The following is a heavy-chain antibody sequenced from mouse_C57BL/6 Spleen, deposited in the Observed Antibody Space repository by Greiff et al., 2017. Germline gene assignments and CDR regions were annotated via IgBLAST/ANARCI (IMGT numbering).Heavy chain of an antibody. Sequence: VQLQQSGPGLVKPSQSLSLTCSVTGYSITSGYYWNWIRQFPGNKLEWMGYISYDGSNNYNPSLKNRISITRDTSKNLFVLKLNSVTTEDTATYYWASLTGTIFDVWGTGTTVTVAS. CDR1: GYSITSGYY. CDR3: ASLTGTIFDV. J-gene: IGHJ1*03. CDR2: ISYDGSN. D-gene: IGHD4-1*01. V-gene: IGHV3-6*01.